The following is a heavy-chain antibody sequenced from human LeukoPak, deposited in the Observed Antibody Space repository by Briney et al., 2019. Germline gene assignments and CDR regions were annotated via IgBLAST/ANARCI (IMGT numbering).Heavy chain of an antibody. V-gene: IGHV3-23*01. CDR3: AKGLPYFDY. J-gene: IGHJ4*02. D-gene: IGHD4-11*01. Sequence: GGSLRLSCAASGFTFSTHAMSWVRQAPGRGLEGVSAISDTGGSTYYADSVKGRFTIFRDNSKNTLYLQMNSLRAEDTAVYYCAKGLPYFDYWGQGTLLTVSS. CDR1: GFTFSTHA. CDR2: ISDTGGST.